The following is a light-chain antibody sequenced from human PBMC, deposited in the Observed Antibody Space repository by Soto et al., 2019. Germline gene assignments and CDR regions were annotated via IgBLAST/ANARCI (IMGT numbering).Light chain of an antibody. J-gene: IGKJ2*01. V-gene: IGKV3-11*01. Sequence: EIVLTQSPATLSLSPGERATLSCRASQSVSNFLAWYQQKPGQAPRLLIYDASNRATGIPARFSGSGSGTDFTLTISSLEPEDFAVYYCQERSDWYSFGQGTKLEIK. CDR2: DAS. CDR1: QSVSNF. CDR3: QERSDWYS.